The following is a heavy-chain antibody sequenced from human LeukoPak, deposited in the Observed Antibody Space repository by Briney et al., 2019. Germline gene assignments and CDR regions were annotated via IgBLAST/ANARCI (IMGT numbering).Heavy chain of an antibody. CDR1: GYTLIEYY. J-gene: IGHJ3*02. CDR3: ARNYYDSTGYYGDGAFDI. V-gene: IGHV1-2*02. CDR2: INPKSGGT. D-gene: IGHD3-22*01. Sequence: ASVKVSCKASGYTLIEYYIYWVRQAPGQGLEWMGWINPKSGGTKYAQKFQGRVTMTTDTSLSTAYMELSSLRADDTAVYYCARNYYDSTGYYGDGAFDIWGQGTMVTVSS.